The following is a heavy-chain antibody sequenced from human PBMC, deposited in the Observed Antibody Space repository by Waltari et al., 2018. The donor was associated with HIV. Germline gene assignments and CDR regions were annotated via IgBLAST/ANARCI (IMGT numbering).Heavy chain of an antibody. CDR1: VFTLNNIV. V-gene: IGHV3-9*01. J-gene: IGHJ4*02. CDR2: ITGNSGRV. D-gene: IGHD1-1*01. Sequence: DVQLVESGGGLIQPGRYLRISCAASVFTLNNIVMHWVRQIPGKGLEWVSGITGNSGRVDYADSVKGRFTVSRDNAKNSLYLQMDSLKTEDTALYYCAKDNAPGSIDYWGQGTLVTVSS. CDR3: AKDNAPGSIDY.